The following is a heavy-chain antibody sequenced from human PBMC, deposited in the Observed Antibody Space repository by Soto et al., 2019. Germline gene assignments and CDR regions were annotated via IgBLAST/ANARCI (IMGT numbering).Heavy chain of an antibody. D-gene: IGHD6-13*01. CDR2: ISVSNGYT. Sequence: SVNVACKACGYPFTTYGSTWVRQAPGQGLEWMGWISVSNGYTNYAQNLQGRVTMTADTSTNVAYMELRSLRSDDTAVYYCPRDNAAASSPNLDYWGQGILVTVS. CDR1: GYPFTTYG. CDR3: PRDNAAASSPNLDY. J-gene: IGHJ4*02. V-gene: IGHV1-18*01.